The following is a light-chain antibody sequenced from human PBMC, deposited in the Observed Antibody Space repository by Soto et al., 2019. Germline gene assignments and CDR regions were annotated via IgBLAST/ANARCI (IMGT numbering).Light chain of an antibody. J-gene: IGLJ1*01. Sequence: QSVLTQPASVSGSPGQSITISCTGTSSDVGGYNYVSWYQQHSGKAPKLMISESSNRPSGVFNRFSCSKSGTTASLTISVLHAEDESDYYCSSYTSSGTYVFGTGAKVTLL. V-gene: IGLV2-14*01. CDR1: SSDVGGYNY. CDR3: SSYTSSGTYV. CDR2: ESS.